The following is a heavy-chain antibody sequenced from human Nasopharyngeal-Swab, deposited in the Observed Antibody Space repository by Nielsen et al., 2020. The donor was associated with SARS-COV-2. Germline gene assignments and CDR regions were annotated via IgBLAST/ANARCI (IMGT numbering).Heavy chain of an antibody. J-gene: IGHJ4*02. CDR3: AKGYSSGWVPYEY. Sequence: GESLKISCAASGVSRFTFSNYAMHWVRQAPGKGLGWVPGLSGRGGTIYYVDSVTGRFTISRDNSRNSLYLHMSNLRAEDTAIYDCAKGYSSGWVPYEYWGQGTLVTVSS. D-gene: IGHD6-19*01. CDR2: LSGRGGTI. CDR1: GVSRFTFSNYA. V-gene: IGHV3-23*01.